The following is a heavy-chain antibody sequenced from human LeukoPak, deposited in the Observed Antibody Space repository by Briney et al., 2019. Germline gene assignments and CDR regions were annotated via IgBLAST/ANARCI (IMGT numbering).Heavy chain of an antibody. D-gene: IGHD3-3*01. Sequence: KPSETLSLTCAVYGGSFSGYYWSWIRQPPGKGLEWIGEINHSGSTNYNPSLKSRVTISVGTSKNQFSLKLSSVTAADTAVYYCARGPYDFWSGYYPVYYYYYYMDVWGKGTTVTVSS. J-gene: IGHJ6*03. CDR2: INHSGST. CDR1: GGSFSGYY. CDR3: ARGPYDFWSGYYPVYYYYYYMDV. V-gene: IGHV4-34*01.